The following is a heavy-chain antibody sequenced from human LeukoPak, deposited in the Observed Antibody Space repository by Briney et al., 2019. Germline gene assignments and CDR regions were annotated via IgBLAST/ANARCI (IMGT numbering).Heavy chain of an antibody. J-gene: IGHJ4*02. CDR1: GFTFSNYW. V-gene: IGHV3-7*01. Sequence: GGSLRLSCAASGFTFSNYWIGWVRQAPGKGLEWVANMNQDGSEKYYVDSVKGRFTTSRDNAKSLLFLQMNSLTVEDTALYYCTRRGNRWGDSWGQGTLVTVSS. D-gene: IGHD3-16*01. CDR3: TRRGNRWGDS. CDR2: MNQDGSEK.